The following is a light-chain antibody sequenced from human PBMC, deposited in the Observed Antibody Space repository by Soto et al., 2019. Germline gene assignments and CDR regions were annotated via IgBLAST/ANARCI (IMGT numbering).Light chain of an antibody. V-gene: IGKV1-8*01. CDR2: AAS. Sequence: IRWTQSQCSLSASTGARVTVTCRASQGISSYLAWYQQKPGKAPKLLIYAASTLQSGVPSRFSGSGCGTDSTLNISCLQSEDVATYYCQQYLSYPWAFAQGTKVDI. CDR1: QGISSY. CDR3: QQYLSYPWA. J-gene: IGKJ1*01.